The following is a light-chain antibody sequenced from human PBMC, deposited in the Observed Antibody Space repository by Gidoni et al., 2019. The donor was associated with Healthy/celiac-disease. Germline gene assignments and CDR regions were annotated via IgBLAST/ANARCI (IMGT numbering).Light chain of an antibody. CDR2: AAS. V-gene: IGKV1-39*01. CDR1: QSISSY. CDR3: QQSYSTPHT. J-gene: IGKJ2*01. Sequence: DIQMTQSPSSLSASVGDRVTITCRASQSISSYLNWYQQKPGKAPKLLIYAASSLQSGVPSRFSGSGSGTDFTLTISILHPDAFATYYCQQSYSTPHTFGQXTKLEIK.